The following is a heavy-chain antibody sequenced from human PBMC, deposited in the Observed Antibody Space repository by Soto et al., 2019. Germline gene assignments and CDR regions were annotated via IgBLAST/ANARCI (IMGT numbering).Heavy chain of an antibody. CDR3: ASSSSSKDIVATMNY. V-gene: IGHV4-39*01. J-gene: IGHJ4*02. CDR2: IYYSGST. D-gene: IGHD5-12*01. CDR1: GGSISSSSYY. Sequence: SETLSLTCTVSGGSISSSSYYWGWIRQPPGKGLEWIGSIYYSGSTYYNPSLKSRVTISVDTSKNQFSLKLSSVTAADTAVYYCASSSSSKDIVATMNYWGQGTLVTVSS.